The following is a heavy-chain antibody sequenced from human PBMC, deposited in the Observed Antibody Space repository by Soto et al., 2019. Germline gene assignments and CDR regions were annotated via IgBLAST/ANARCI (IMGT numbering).Heavy chain of an antibody. V-gene: IGHV3-30*18. CDR1: GFTFSSYG. Sequence: LRLSCAASGFTFSSYGMHWVRQAPGKGLEWVAVISYDGSNKYYADSVKGRFTISRDNSKNTLYLQMNSLRAEDTAVYYCVKDTRNSSGFSDYWGQGTLVTVSS. CDR2: ISYDGSNK. J-gene: IGHJ4*02. D-gene: IGHD3-22*01. CDR3: VKDTRNSSGFSDY.